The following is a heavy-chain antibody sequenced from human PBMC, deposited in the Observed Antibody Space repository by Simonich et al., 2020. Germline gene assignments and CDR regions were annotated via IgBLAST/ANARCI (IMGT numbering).Heavy chain of an antibody. CDR2: IRSKANSYAT. CDR3: TRFDYYGSGSYYFDY. J-gene: IGHJ4*02. CDR1: GFTFSGSA. Sequence: EVQLVESGGGLVQPGGSLKLSCAASGFTFSGSAMHWARQASGKGREWVGRIRSKANSYATAYAASVKGRFTISRDDSKNTAYLQMNSLKTEDTAVYYCTRFDYYGSGSYYFDYWGQGTLVTVSS. V-gene: IGHV3-73*02. D-gene: IGHD3-10*01.